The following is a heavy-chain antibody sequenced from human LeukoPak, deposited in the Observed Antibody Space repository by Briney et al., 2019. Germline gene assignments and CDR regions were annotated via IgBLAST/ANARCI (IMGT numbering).Heavy chain of an antibody. CDR3: AAVGGSYGSDY. V-gene: IGHV1-58*02. Sequence: SVTVSCKASGFTFTSSAMQWVRQARGQRREWIGWIFIWSCNTNYAQKFQERVTITRDMSTSTGYMELSSLRYEDMDVYYCAAVGGSYGSDYWGQGTLVTVSS. D-gene: IGHD1-26*01. CDR2: IFIWSCNT. J-gene: IGHJ4*02. CDR1: GFTFTSSA.